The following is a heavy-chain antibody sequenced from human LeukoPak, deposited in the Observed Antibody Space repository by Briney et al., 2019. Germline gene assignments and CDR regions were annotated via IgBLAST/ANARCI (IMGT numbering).Heavy chain of an antibody. V-gene: IGHV4-59*01. J-gene: IGHJ3*02. CDR3: ARGWLRPSDAFDI. D-gene: IGHD5-12*01. CDR2: IYYSGST. Sequence: PSETLSLTCTVSGGSISSYYWSWIRQPPGKGLEWIGYIYYSGSTNYNPSLKSRVTISIDTSKNQFSLKLSSVTPADTAVYYCARGWLRPSDAFDIWGQGTMVTVSS. CDR1: GGSISSYY.